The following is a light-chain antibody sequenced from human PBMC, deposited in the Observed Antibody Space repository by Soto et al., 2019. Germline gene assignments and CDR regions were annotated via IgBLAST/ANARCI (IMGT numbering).Light chain of an antibody. CDR1: SSDVGNYNL. CDR2: EVN. Sequence: QSALTQPASVSGSPGQSITISCAGTSSDVGNYNLVSWYQQHPGKAPKLMICEVNKRPSGVSNRFSGSKSGNTASLTISGLQAEDEAEYYCCSYAGSVAYVFGTGTKLTVL. J-gene: IGLJ1*01. CDR3: CSYAGSVAYV. V-gene: IGLV2-23*02.